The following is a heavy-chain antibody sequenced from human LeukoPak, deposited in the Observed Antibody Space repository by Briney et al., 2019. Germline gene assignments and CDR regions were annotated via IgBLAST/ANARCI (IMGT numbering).Heavy chain of an antibody. J-gene: IGHJ4*02. V-gene: IGHV3-7*01. Sequence: GGSLRLSCAASGFTFSSSWMTWVRQAPGKGLEWVANIKEDGSEKYYVDSVKGRFTISRDNAKNSLYLQMNSLRAEDTAVYYCARDQRASPAAADYWGQGTLITVSS. CDR2: IKEDGSEK. CDR3: ARDQRASPAAADY. D-gene: IGHD2-15*01. CDR1: GFTFSSSW.